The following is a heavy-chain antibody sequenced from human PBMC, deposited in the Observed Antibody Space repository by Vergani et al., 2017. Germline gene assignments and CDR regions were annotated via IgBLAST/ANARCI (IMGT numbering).Heavy chain of an antibody. J-gene: IGHJ4*02. Sequence: QVHLVQSGAEVKKPGSSVRISCKGSGDPFNSYTVNWVRQAPGQGLEWMGRIVPVFDTTNFAQKFQGRVTMTRDSSISTAYMELSSLGSEDTALYYCARGPSRIFTSEPYSFDRWGLGTLVTVSS. CDR1: GDPFNSYT. CDR3: ARGPSRIFTSEPYSFDR. V-gene: IGHV1-69*08. D-gene: IGHD1-14*01. CDR2: IVPVFDTT.